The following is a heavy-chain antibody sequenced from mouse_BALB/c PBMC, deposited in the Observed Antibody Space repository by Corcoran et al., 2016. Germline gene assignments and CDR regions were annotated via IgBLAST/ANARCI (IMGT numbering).Heavy chain of an antibody. D-gene: IGHD2-3*01. J-gene: IGHJ4*01. V-gene: IGHV8-12*01. CDR3: ARRTEGYSYAMDY. CDR2: IWWDDER. Sequence: QVTLKESGNGILKPTQTLSKTCTFSGISLRTSGMGVGCIHQPSGKGLEWLTHIWWDDERHYNPSLKSQLTISKETSINQVFLKITSVDTADTATYYCARRTEGYSYAMDYWGQGTSVTVSS. CDR1: GISLRTSGMG.